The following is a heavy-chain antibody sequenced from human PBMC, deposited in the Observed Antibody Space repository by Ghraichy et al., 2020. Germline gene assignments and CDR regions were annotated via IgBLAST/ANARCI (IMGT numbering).Heavy chain of an antibody. CDR1: GGTFSSYA. J-gene: IGHJ6*02. V-gene: IGHV1-69*13. Sequence: SVKVSCKASGGTFSSYAISWVRQAPGQGLEWMGGIIPIFGTANYAQKFQGRVTITADESTSTAYMELSSLRSEDTAVYYCATDIVVVPAAYLVDYYYGMDVWGQGTTVTVSS. CDR2: IIPIFGTA. D-gene: IGHD2-2*01. CDR3: ATDIVVVPAAYLVDYYYGMDV.